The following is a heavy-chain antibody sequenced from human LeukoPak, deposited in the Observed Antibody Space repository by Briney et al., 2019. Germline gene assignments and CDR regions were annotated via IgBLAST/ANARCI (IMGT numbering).Heavy chain of an antibody. V-gene: IGHV3-30*18. D-gene: IGHD3-9*01. CDR2: ISYDGTNK. Sequence: GRSLRLSCAASGFTLSSYGMHWVRQAPGKGLEWVAVISYDGTNKYYGDSVKGRFTISRDISKNTLYLQMNSLRAEDTAVYYCAKGMYYDILTGPDWGQGTMVTVSS. CDR1: GFTLSSYG. CDR3: AKGMYYDILTGPD. J-gene: IGHJ3*01.